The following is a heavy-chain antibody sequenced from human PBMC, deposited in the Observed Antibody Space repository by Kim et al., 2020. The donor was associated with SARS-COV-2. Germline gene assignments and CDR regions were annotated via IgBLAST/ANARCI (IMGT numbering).Heavy chain of an antibody. V-gene: IGHV1-3*01. D-gene: IGHD1-7*01. Sequence: ASVKVSCKASGYTFTDYAIHWVRQTPGHRLEWMGFINAGTGDTRYSQKLQGRLTVTRDTSANTVYMELSSLRSEDTAVYYCARWGTVGNYEAPLDYWGQGVLVTVSS. CDR1: GYTFTDYA. CDR2: INAGTGDT. CDR3: ARWGTVGNYEAPLDY. J-gene: IGHJ4*02.